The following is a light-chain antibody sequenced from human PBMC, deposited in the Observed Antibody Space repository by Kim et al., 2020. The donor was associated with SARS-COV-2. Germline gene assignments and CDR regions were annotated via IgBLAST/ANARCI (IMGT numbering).Light chain of an antibody. J-gene: IGKJ1*01. Sequence: EIVLTQSPGTLSLSPGERATLSCRASQSVTSSYLAWYQQKPGQPPRLLIYGASNRATGIPDRFSGSGSGTDFTLTISRLESEDLAVYYCQQYDTSLRTFGQGTKVDIK. CDR1: QSVTSSY. CDR2: GAS. CDR3: QQYDTSLRT. V-gene: IGKV3-20*01.